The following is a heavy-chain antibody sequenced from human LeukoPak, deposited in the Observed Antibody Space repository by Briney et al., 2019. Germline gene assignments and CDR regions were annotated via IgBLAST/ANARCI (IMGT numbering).Heavy chain of an antibody. CDR1: GFTFSSYA. D-gene: IGHD2-21*02. J-gene: IGHJ4*02. Sequence: PGGSLRLSCAASGFTFSSYAMSWVRQAPGKGLEWVAVISSDGSNKFYADSVKGRFTISRDGSKNTLYLQMNSLRPDDTAVYFCAKPQVTANWYYFHYWGQGTLVTVSS. CDR2: ISSDGSNK. CDR3: AKPQVTANWYYFHY. V-gene: IGHV3-30*18.